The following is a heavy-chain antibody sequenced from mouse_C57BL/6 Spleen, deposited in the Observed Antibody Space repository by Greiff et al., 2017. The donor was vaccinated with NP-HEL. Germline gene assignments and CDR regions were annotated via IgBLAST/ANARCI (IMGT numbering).Heavy chain of an antibody. Sequence: VQLQRSGPELVKPGDSVKISCKASGYSFTGYFMNWVMQSHGKSLEWIGRINPYNGDTFYNQKFKGKATLTVDKSSSTAHMELRSLTSEDSAVYYCAGYDYDGGAFAYWGQGTLVTVSA. J-gene: IGHJ3*01. CDR2: INPYNGDT. CDR1: GYSFTGYF. CDR3: AGYDYDGGAFAY. V-gene: IGHV1-20*01. D-gene: IGHD2-4*01.